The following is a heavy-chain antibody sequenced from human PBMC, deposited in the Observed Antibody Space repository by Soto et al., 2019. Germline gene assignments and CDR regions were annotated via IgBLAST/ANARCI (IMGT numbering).Heavy chain of an antibody. CDR3: AKDMHDSSRYYYVFDY. D-gene: IGHD3-22*01. Sequence: EVQLVESGGGLVQPGRSLRLSCAASGFTFDDYAMHWVRQAPGKGLEWVSGISWNSVSIAYADSVKGRFTIYRDNAKNXLCLPMTSLRAEDTALYYCAKDMHDSSRYYYVFDYWGQGTLVTVSS. CDR2: ISWNSVSI. V-gene: IGHV3-9*01. CDR1: GFTFDDYA. J-gene: IGHJ4*02.